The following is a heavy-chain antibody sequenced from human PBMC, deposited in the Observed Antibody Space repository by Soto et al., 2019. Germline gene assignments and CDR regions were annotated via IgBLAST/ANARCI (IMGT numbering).Heavy chain of an antibody. D-gene: IGHD1-26*01. V-gene: IGHV3-23*01. CDR2: ISGSGGST. J-gene: IGHJ3*02. CDR3: AKAAYSGSYCLAPGTDPFAI. Sequence: GGSLRLSCAASGFTFSSYAMSWVRQAPGKGLEWVSAISGSGGSTYYADSVKGRFTISRDNSKNTLYLQMNSLRAEDTAVYYCAKAAYSGSYCLAPGTDPFAIWSQRTTVTVSS. CDR1: GFTFSSYA.